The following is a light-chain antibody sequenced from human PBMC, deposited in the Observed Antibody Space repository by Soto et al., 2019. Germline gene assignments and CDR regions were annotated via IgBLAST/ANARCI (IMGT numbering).Light chain of an antibody. CDR1: QSISSY. CDR2: AAS. CDR3: QQSYSTPPEYT. J-gene: IGKJ2*01. Sequence: DIQMTQSPSSLSASVGDRVTITCRASQSISSYLNWYQQKPGKAPKLLIYAASSLQSGVPSRFSGSGSGTDFTLTISSLQPEDFATYYCQQSYSTPPEYTFGQGTKLDIK. V-gene: IGKV1-39*01.